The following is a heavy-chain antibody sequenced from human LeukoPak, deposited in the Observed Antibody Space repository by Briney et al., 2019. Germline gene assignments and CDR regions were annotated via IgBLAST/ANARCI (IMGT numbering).Heavy chain of an antibody. D-gene: IGHD1-26*01. CDR3: ARDSANVVGAKSIFDY. CDR1: GFTFSSYS. Sequence: PGGSLRLSCAASGFTFSSYSMNWVRQAPGKGLEWVSSITSSSSYIYYADSVKDRFTISRDNAKNSLHLQMSSLRAEDTAVYYCARDSANVVGAKSIFDYWGQGALVTVSS. V-gene: IGHV3-21*01. J-gene: IGHJ4*02. CDR2: ITSSSSYI.